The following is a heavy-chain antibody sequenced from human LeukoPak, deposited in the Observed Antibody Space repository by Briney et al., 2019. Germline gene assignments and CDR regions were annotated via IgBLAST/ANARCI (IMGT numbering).Heavy chain of an antibody. CDR3: ARGAGSSWFYR. Sequence: GSLLLSCAASGFTFSSENMNWVRPPPGKGLEWVSYISGSSNVIYYADSVKGRFTISRDNAKNSLYLQMNSLREEDTAVYYCARGAGSSWFYRWGQGTLVIVSS. CDR1: GFTFSSEN. D-gene: IGHD5-12*01. J-gene: IGHJ5*02. V-gene: IGHV3-48*02. CDR2: ISGSSNVI.